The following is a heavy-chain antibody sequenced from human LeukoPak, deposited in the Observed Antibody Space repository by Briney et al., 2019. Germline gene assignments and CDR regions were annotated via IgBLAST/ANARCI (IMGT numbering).Heavy chain of an antibody. CDR2: VNHSGST. D-gene: IGHD2-15*01. CDR1: GGSISSTSYY. V-gene: IGHV4-39*07. Sequence: SETLSLTCTVSGGSISSTSYYWGWIRQPPGKGLEWIGEVNHSGSTNYNPSLKSRLSISVVASNNQFSLNLRSVTAADTAVYYCARKWAATPAFDIWGQGTMVTVSS. CDR3: ARKWAATPAFDI. J-gene: IGHJ3*02.